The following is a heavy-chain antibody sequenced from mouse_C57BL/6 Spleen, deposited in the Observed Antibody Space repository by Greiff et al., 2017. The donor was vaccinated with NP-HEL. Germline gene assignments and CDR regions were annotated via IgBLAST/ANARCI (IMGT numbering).Heavy chain of an antibody. CDR1: GFTFSSYA. V-gene: IGHV5-4*01. J-gene: IGHJ4*01. CDR2: ISDGGSYT. CDR3: ARDAPLLTDYYAMDY. Sequence: KLVESGGGLVKPGGSLKLSCAASGFTFSSYAMSWVRQTPEKRLEWVATISDGGSYTYYPDNVKGRFTISRDNAKNNLYLQMSHLKSEDTAMYYCARDAPLLTDYYAMDYWGQGTSVTVSS. D-gene: IGHD4-1*01.